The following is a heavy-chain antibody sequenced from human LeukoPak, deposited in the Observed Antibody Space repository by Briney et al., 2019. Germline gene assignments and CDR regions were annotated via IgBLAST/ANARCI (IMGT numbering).Heavy chain of an antibody. J-gene: IGHJ4*02. CDR3: ARDEGRP. Sequence: GGSLRLSCAVSGFTLNNAWMSWVRQAPGKGLEWVSYISSSSSTIYYADSVKGRFTISRDNAKNSLYLQMNSLRAEDTAVYYCARDEGRPWGQGTLVTVSS. V-gene: IGHV3-48*01. CDR2: ISSSSSTI. CDR1: GFTLNNAW.